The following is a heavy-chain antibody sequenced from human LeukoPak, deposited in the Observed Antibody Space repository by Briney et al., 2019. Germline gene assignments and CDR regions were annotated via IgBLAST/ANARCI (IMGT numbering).Heavy chain of an antibody. CDR2: IRSKANSYAT. CDR3: VKGGGNVRRYFEY. CDR1: GFTFSDSA. V-gene: IGHV3-73*01. Sequence: PGGSLRLSCAASGFTFSDSAVHWARQASGKGLEWVGRIRSKANSYATAYAASVKGRFTISRDDSKNTAYLQMNSLKTEDTAVYYCVKGGGNVRRYFEYWGEGTLVTVSS. D-gene: IGHD4-23*01. J-gene: IGHJ4*02.